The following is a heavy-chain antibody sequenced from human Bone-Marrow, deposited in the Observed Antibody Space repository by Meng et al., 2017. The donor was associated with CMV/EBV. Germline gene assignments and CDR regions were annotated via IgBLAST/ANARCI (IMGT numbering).Heavy chain of an antibody. CDR2: INHSGST. V-gene: IGHV4-34*01. CDR1: GGSFSGYY. Sequence: GSLRLSCAVYGGSFSGYYRSWIRQPPGKGLEWIGEINHSGSTNYNPSLKSRVTISVDTSKNQFSLKLSSVTAADTAVYYCARATLIIAARRNWFDPWGQGTLVTVSS. D-gene: IGHD6-6*01. CDR3: ARATLIIAARRNWFDP. J-gene: IGHJ5*02.